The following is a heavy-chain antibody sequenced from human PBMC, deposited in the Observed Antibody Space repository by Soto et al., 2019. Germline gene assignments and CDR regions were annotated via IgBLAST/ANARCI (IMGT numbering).Heavy chain of an antibody. CDR2: INHRGSA. CDR1: GGSFSGYY. Sequence: SETLSLTCAVYGGSFSGYYWSWIRQPPGKGLEWIGEINHRGSANYAPSLKSRVTISVDRSKNQFALKLTSVTAADTAVYYCVRGAPAAIGPQGEYWGQGSLVTVSS. V-gene: IGHV4-34*01. J-gene: IGHJ4*02. CDR3: VRGAPAAIGPQGEY. D-gene: IGHD2-2*01.